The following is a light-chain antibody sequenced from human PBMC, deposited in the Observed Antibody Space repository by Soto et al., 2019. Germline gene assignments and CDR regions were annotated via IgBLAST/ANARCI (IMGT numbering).Light chain of an antibody. CDR3: QQYGSSYA. CDR1: QSVTSNY. V-gene: IGKV3-20*01. J-gene: IGKJ2*01. CDR2: GIS. Sequence: EIVLTQSPDTLALSPGEXATLSCRASQSVTSNYLAWYQQKPGQAPRLLIFGISSRATGIPDRFSGSGSGTDFTLTIARLEPEDFAVYSCQQYGSSYAFGQGTKLEIK.